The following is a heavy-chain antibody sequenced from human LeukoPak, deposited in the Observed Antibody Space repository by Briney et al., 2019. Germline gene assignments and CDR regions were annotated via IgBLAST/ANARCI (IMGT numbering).Heavy chain of an antibody. D-gene: IGHD3-3*01. CDR2: IRYDGSNK. CDR3: ARDPGDFWSGYYTGHDY. J-gene: IGHJ4*02. Sequence: GGSLRLSCAASGFTFSSYGMHRVRQAPGKGLEWVAFIRYDGSNKYYADSVKGRFTISRDNSKNTLYLQMNSLRAEETAVYYCARDPGDFWSGYYTGHDYWGQGTLVTVSS. CDR1: GFTFSSYG. V-gene: IGHV3-30*02.